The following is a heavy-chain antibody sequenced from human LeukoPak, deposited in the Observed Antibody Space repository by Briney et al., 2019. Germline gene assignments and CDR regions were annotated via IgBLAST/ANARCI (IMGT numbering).Heavy chain of an antibody. Sequence: PSETLSLTCTVSGGSTSSYYWSWVRQPPGKGLEWIGYIYYSGSTNYNPSLKSRLTISVDTSKNQLSLKLSSVTAADTAVYYCARGLGSWYNYWGQGNLVTVSS. J-gene: IGHJ4*02. CDR3: ARGLGSWYNY. V-gene: IGHV4-59*12. D-gene: IGHD6-13*01. CDR2: IYYSGST. CDR1: GGSTSSYY.